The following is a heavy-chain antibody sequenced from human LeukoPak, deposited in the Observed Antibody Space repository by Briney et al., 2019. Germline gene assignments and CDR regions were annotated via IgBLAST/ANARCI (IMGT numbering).Heavy chain of an antibody. D-gene: IGHD2-2*01. V-gene: IGHV1-69*13. CDR3: ARGSPCSSTSCPRGGMDG. CDR2: IMPMFGTA. J-gene: IGHJ6*02. CDR1: VGTFNIYA. Sequence: GASVTVSFKASVGTFNIYAISWVRQAPGQGREWMGGIMPMFGTANYAQKFQRIVTITADQSTSTAYMELSSLSSEDTAVYYCARGSPCSSTSCPRGGMDGWGQGTTVTVS.